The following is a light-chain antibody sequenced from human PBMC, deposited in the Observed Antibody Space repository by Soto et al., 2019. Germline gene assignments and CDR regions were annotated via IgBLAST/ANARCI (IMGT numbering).Light chain of an antibody. J-gene: IGLJ2*01. CDR1: SSDVGAYNY. Sequence: QSALTQPASVSGSPGQSITISCTGTSSDVGAYNYVSWYQQHPGKAPKLMIFEVSDRPSGVSNRFSGSKSGNTASLTISGLQSEVEADYFCCSYTSSNTLVFGGGTKVTVL. V-gene: IGLV2-14*01. CDR2: EVS. CDR3: CSYTSSNTLV.